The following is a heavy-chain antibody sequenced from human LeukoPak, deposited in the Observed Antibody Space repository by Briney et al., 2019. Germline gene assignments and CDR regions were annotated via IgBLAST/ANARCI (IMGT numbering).Heavy chain of an antibody. Sequence: GGSLRLSCAASGFTFSNYAMTWVRQAPGKGLEWVSSITDRGSDTYYADSVKGQFTISRDNSKNTLYLQMNSLRVEDTAVYYCAKGSRGNYDYWGQGTLVTVSS. CDR1: GFTFSNYA. D-gene: IGHD1-26*01. CDR2: ITDRGSDT. CDR3: AKGSRGNYDY. J-gene: IGHJ4*02. V-gene: IGHV3-23*01.